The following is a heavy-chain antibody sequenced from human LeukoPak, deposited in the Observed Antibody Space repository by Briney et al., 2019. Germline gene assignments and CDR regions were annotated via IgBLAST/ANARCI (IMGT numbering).Heavy chain of an antibody. V-gene: IGHV3-23*01. CDR2: ISGSGGST. Sequence: GGSLRLSCAASGFTFSSYAMSGVGQAPGKGMEWVSAISGSGGSTYYADSVKGRSTISTDNSKNTLYLQMNILRAEDTAVYYCAKHRLVVVPAAMAPLYYMDVWGKGTTVTVSS. CDR1: GFTFSSYA. D-gene: IGHD2-2*01. CDR3: AKHRLVVVPAAMAPLYYMDV. J-gene: IGHJ6*03.